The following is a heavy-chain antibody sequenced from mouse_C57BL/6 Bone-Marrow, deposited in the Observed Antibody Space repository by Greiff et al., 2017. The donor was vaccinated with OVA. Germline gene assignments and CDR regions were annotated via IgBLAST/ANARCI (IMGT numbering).Heavy chain of an antibody. Sequence: VQLQQPGAELVMPGASVKLSCKASGYTFTSYWMHWVKQRPGQGLEWIGEIDPSDSYTNYNQKFKGKSTLTVDKSSSTAYMQLSSLTSEDSAVYYCARWGYYGTYWYFDVWGTGTTVTVSS. V-gene: IGHV1-69*01. D-gene: IGHD1-1*01. CDR2: IDPSDSYT. J-gene: IGHJ1*03. CDR3: ARWGYYGTYWYFDV. CDR1: GYTFTSYW.